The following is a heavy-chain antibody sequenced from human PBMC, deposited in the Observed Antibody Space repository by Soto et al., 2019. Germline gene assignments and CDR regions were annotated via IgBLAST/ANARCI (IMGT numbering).Heavy chain of an antibody. Sequence: SETLSLTCTVSDGAISSITFHCGWIRQPPGKGLEWIGSIYYSGSTYYSPSLKSRVTISVDTSKNQFSLKLSSVTAADTAVYYCARRERAAGTDWWFDPWGQGTLVTAS. CDR3: ARRERAAGTDWWFDP. CDR2: IYYSGST. V-gene: IGHV4-39*01. CDR1: DGAISSITFH. D-gene: IGHD6-13*01. J-gene: IGHJ5*02.